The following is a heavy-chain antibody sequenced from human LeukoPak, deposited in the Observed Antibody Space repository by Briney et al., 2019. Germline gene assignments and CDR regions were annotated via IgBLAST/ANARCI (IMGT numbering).Heavy chain of an antibody. V-gene: IGHV3-30*03. J-gene: IGHJ3*02. Sequence: PGRSLRLSCAASGFIFSNGMHWVRQSPGKGLEWVAVISYDGSNKYYADSVKGRFTISRDNSKNTLYLQMNSLRADDTAEYYCARRGPASDYYYKGGFDIWGQGTMVTISS. D-gene: IGHD3-22*01. CDR3: ARRGPASDYYYKGGFDI. CDR2: ISYDGSNK. CDR1: GFIFSNG.